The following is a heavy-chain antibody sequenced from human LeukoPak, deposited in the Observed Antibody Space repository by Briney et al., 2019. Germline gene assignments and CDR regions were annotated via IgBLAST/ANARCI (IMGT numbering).Heavy chain of an antibody. CDR1: GYTFTSYD. J-gene: IGHJ4*02. V-gene: IGHV1-8*01. Sequence: GASVKVSCKASGYTFTSYDINWVRQATGQGLEWMGWMNPNSGNTGHAQKFQGRVTMTRNTSISTAYMELSSLRSEDTAVYYCARDSYCSGGSCYPDWGQGTLVTVSS. D-gene: IGHD2-15*01. CDR2: MNPNSGNT. CDR3: ARDSYCSGGSCYPD.